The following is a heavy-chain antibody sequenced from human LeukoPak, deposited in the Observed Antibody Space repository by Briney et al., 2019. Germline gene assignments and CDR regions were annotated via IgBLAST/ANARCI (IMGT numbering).Heavy chain of an antibody. D-gene: IGHD3-22*01. Sequence: RTGGSLRLSCAASGFTFDDYAMHWVRQAPGKGLEWVSLISWDGGSTYYADSVKGRFTISRDNSKNSLYLQMNSLRAEDTALYYCAKDHDSRGYLKNGVLDYWDQGTLVTDYS. CDR3: AKDHDSRGYLKNGVLDY. V-gene: IGHV3-43D*03. CDR2: ISWDGGST. CDR1: GFTFDDYA. J-gene: IGHJ4*02.